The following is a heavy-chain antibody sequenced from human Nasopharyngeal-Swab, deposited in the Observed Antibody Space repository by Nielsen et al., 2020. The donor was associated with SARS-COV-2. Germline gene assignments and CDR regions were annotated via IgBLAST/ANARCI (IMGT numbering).Heavy chain of an antibody. Sequence: GEDLKIYCAASGFTFSSYSMNWVRQAPGKGLEWVSSILSSSRYIYYADSVKGRFTISRDNAKNSLYLQMKSLRAEDTAVYYCPSLFGMVRGVINNQSARHYYGMDVWGQGTTVTVSS. CDR1: GFTFSSYS. V-gene: IGHV3-21*01. J-gene: IGHJ6*02. CDR3: PSLFGMVRGVINNQSARHYYGMDV. D-gene: IGHD3-10*01. CDR2: ILSSSRYI.